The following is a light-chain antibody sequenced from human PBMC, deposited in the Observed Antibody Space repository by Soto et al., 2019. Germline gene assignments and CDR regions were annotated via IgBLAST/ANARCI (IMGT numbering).Light chain of an antibody. CDR3: AVWDDSLGGV. J-gene: IGLJ1*01. CDR2: RNN. CDR1: SSNIGSNY. Sequence: QSVLTQPPSASGTPGQRVTISCSGSSSNIGSNYVYWYQQLPGTAPKLLIYRNNQRPSGVPDRFSGSKSGTSASLAISGLRSEDEADYYCAVWDDSLGGVFGTGTKVTVL. V-gene: IGLV1-47*01.